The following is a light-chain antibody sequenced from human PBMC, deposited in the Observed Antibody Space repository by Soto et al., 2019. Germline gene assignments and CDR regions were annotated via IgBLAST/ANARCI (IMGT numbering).Light chain of an antibody. CDR1: SSDVGGYNY. J-gene: IGLJ2*01. CDR3: SSYTSSSTRVV. V-gene: IGLV2-14*01. CDR2: DVS. Sequence: QSALTQPASVSGSPGPSITISCTGTSSDVGGYNYVSWYQQHPGKAPKLMIYDVSNRPSGVSNRFSGSKSGNTASLTISGRQAEDEADYYCSSYTSSSTRVVFGGGTKRTVL.